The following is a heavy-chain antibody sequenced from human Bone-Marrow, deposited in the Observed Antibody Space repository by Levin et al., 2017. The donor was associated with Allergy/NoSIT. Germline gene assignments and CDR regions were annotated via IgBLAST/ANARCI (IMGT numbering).Heavy chain of an antibody. V-gene: IGHV3-48*02. CDR2: ISNSGSLI. D-gene: IGHD5-12*01. CDR3: ARDTGSAYESAAGPDY. J-gene: IGHJ4*02. Sequence: PGESLKISCAASGFTFSTYSMNWVRQAPGKGLECISFISNSGSLIYYADSVKGRFTISRDNAKNSLYLQMNSLREEDTAVYYCARDTGSAYESAAGPDYWGQGTLVTVSS. CDR1: GFTFSTYS.